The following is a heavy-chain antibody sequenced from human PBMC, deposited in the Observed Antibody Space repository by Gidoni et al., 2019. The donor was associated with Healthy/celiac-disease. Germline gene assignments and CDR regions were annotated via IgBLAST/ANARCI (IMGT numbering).Heavy chain of an antibody. D-gene: IGHD6-6*01. CDR2: IYWDDDK. Sequence: QITLKESGPTLVKPTQNHTLTCTSSGFSLSTSGVGVGWIRQPPGKALEWLALIYWDDDKRYSPSLKSRLTITKDTSKNQVVLTMTNMDPVDTATYYCAHSIEDEQLVGYYYYGMDVWGQGTTVTVSS. J-gene: IGHJ6*02. CDR1: GFSLSTSGVG. V-gene: IGHV2-5*02. CDR3: AHSIEDEQLVGYYYYGMDV.